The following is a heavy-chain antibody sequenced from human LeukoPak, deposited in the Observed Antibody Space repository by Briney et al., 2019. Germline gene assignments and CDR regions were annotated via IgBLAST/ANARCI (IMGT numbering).Heavy chain of an antibody. Sequence: GGSLRLSCAASGFTFSAYCMTWVRQAPGKGLEWVANIKKDGSEKYYVDSLKGRFTISRDNAKNSLFLQMNSLRAEDTAVYYCARELPTGYYISSGYYEYFLDYWGQETLVTVSS. CDR1: GFTFSAYC. J-gene: IGHJ4*02. V-gene: IGHV3-7*04. D-gene: IGHD3-22*01. CDR2: IKKDGSEK. CDR3: ARELPTGYYISSGYYEYFLDY.